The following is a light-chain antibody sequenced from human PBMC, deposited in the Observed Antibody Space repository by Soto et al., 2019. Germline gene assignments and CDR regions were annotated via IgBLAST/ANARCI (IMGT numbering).Light chain of an antibody. CDR2: AAS. J-gene: IGKJ1*01. CDR3: QQSYRIPPWT. Sequence: DIPMTQSPPSLSASVGDRVTTTGRPSQSISTFLNWYQQRPGKAPELXXYAASNLQSGVPSRFSGSGSGTDLALTISSLQPEDFATYYCQQSYRIPPWTFGQGTKVDIK. V-gene: IGKV1-39*01. CDR1: QSISTF.